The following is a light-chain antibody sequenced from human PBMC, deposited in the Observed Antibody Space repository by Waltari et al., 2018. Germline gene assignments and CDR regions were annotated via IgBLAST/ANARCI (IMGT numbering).Light chain of an antibody. V-gene: IGKV4-1*01. Sequence: DIVMTQSPDSLAVSLRERPTINCKSSQSVLYSSNNKNFLAWYQQKPGQSPKLLIHWASIRESGVPDRFGGSGSGADFTLTISSLQAEDVAVYYCQQYYSFPLTFGGGTKVEIK. CDR1: QSVLYSSNNKNF. CDR2: WAS. CDR3: QQYYSFPLT. J-gene: IGKJ4*01.